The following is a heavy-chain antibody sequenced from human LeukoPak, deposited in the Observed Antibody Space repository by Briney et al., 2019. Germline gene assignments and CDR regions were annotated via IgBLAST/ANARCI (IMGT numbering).Heavy chain of an antibody. Sequence: GGSLRLSCAASGFTVSSNYMTWVRQAPGKGLEWVSVIHKNAITYYADTVKGRFTISRDNSKNMLYLQMNRLRAEDTAVYYCARSLRVRGVPDYMDVWGKGTTVIISS. CDR2: IHKNAIT. CDR3: ARSLRVRGVPDYMDV. J-gene: IGHJ6*03. CDR1: GFTVSSNY. V-gene: IGHV3-53*01. D-gene: IGHD3-10*01.